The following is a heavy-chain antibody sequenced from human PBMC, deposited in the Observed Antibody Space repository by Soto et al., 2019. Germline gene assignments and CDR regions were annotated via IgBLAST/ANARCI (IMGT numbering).Heavy chain of an antibody. CDR3: AILSLMSGFWSGYYNPVDY. D-gene: IGHD3-3*01. Sequence: GGSLRLSCAASGFTFSSYWMSWVRQAPGKGLEWVANIKQDGSEKYYVDSVKGRFTISRDNAKNSLYLQMNSLRAEDTAVYYYAILSLMSGFWSGYYNPVDYWGQGTLVTVSS. J-gene: IGHJ4*02. CDR1: GFTFSSYW. CDR2: IKQDGSEK. V-gene: IGHV3-7*05.